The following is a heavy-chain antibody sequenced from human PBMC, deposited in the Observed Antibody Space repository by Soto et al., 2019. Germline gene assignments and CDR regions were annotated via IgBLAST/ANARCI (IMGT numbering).Heavy chain of an antibody. Sequence: GGSLRLSCAASGFAFSDYYMTWTRQAPGKGLEWISYIGLTAGTIYYADSVKGRFTISRDNARNSLYLQMNSLRAEDTAVYYCATYYYGSGSSSDYWGQGTLVTVSS. CDR1: GFAFSDYY. V-gene: IGHV3-11*01. CDR2: IGLTAGTI. J-gene: IGHJ4*02. CDR3: ATYYYGSGSSSDY. D-gene: IGHD3-10*01.